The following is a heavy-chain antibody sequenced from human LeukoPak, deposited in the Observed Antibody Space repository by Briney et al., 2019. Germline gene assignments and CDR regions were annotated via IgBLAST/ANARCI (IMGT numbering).Heavy chain of an antibody. CDR2: IKQDGSEK. D-gene: IGHD2/OR15-2a*01. V-gene: IGHV3-7*01. CDR1: GFTFSSYW. J-gene: IGHJ6*02. CDR3: ARYLRSVFLTYGMDV. Sequence: GGSLRLSCAASGFTFSSYWMSWVRQAPGKGLEWVANIKQDGSEKYYVDSVKGRFTISRDNAKNSLYLQMNSLKAEDTAVYYCARYLRSVFLTYGMDVWGQGTTVTVSS.